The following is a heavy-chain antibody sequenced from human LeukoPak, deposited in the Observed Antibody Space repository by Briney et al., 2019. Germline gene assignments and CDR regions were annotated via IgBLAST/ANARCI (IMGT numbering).Heavy chain of an antibody. J-gene: IGHJ4*02. CDR1: GYSISSGRY. Sequence: SETLSLTCAVSGYSISSGRYWGWGRQPPGKGLEWIGSLSHSGRIYYNPSLESRVTKSVDTSKNQFSLRLSSVTAADTAVYYCVRQRYVYGYCDSWGPGTLVTVSS. CDR2: LSHSGRI. CDR3: VRQRYVYGYCDS. V-gene: IGHV4-38-2*01. D-gene: IGHD3-22*01.